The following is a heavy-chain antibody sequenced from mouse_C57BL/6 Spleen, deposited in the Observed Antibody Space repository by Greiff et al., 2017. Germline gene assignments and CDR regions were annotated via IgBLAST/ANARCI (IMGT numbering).Heavy chain of an antibody. CDR2: IYPGSGST. D-gene: IGHD1-1*01. CDR3: ARGVYYGSNYGFAY. CDR1: GYTFTSYW. J-gene: IGHJ3*01. V-gene: IGHV1-55*01. Sequence: QVQLQQPGAELVKPGASVKMSCKASGYTFTSYWITWVKQRPGQGLEWIGDIYPGSGSTNYNEKFKSKATLTVATSSSTAYMQLSSLTSEDSAVYYCARGVYYGSNYGFAYWGQGTLVTVSA.